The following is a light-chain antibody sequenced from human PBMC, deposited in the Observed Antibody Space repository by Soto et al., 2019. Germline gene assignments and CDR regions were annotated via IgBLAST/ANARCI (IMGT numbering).Light chain of an antibody. J-gene: IGLJ2*01. CDR2: DDH. V-gene: IGLV1-51*01. CDR3: ESWDSSLSAVL. Sequence: QSVLTQPPSVSAAPGQKVTISCSGNSSNIGNNFVSWYLQPPGTAPKVLIYDDHKRPSGIPDRFSGFRSGTSATLDITGLQTGDEADYYCESWDSSLSAVLFGGGTQLTVL. CDR1: SSNIGNNF.